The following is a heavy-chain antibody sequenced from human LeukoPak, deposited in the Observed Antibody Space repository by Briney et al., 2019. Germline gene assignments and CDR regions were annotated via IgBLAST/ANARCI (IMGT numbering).Heavy chain of an antibody. J-gene: IGHJ4*02. V-gene: IGHV3-66*01. D-gene: IGHD6-19*01. CDR3: ARLAVAGAYYFDY. Sequence: GGSLRLSCAASGFTVSSNYMSWVRQAPGKGLEWVSVIYNGGSTYYADSVKGRFTISRDNSKNTLYLQMNSLRAEDTAVYYCARLAVAGAYYFDYWGQGTLVTVSS. CDR1: GFTVSSNY. CDR2: IYNGGST.